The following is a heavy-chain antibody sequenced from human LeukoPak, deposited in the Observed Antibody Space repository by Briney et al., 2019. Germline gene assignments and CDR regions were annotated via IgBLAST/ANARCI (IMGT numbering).Heavy chain of an antibody. D-gene: IGHD6-19*01. CDR2: IIPIFGTA. J-gene: IGHJ4*02. CDR3: ARKGRGSSGWYFQD. V-gene: IGHV1-69*13. Sequence: SVKVSCKASGGTFSSYAISWVRQAPGQGLERMGGIIPIFGTANYAQKFQGRVTITADESTSTAYMELSSLRSEDTAVYYCARKGRGSSGWYFQDWGQGTLVTVSS. CDR1: GGTFSSYA.